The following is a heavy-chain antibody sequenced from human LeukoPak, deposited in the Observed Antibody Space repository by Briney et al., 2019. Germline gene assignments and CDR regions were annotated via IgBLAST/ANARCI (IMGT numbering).Heavy chain of an antibody. V-gene: IGHV3-7*03. CDR3: AKDDGRYYFDY. J-gene: IGHJ4*02. CDR1: GFTFTTYW. Sequence: GGSLRLSCAASGFTFTTYWMAWARQAPGKGLEWVANIKQDGSETYYVDSVKGRFTISRDNSKNTLYLQMNSLRAEDTAVYYCAKDDGRYYFDYWGQGSLVTVSS. CDR2: IKQDGSET.